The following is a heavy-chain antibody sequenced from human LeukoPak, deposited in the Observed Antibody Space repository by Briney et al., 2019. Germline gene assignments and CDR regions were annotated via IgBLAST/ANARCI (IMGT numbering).Heavy chain of an antibody. J-gene: IGHJ3*02. CDR3: ARTGFYALDAFDI. V-gene: IGHV4-59*12. CDR2: IYYSGST. Sequence: SETLSLTCTVSGGSIRSYYWSWIRQPPGKGLEWIAYIYYSGSTNYNPSLKSRVTISVDTSKNQFSLKLSSVTAADTAVYYCARTGFYALDAFDIWGQGTMVTVSS. D-gene: IGHD2/OR15-2a*01. CDR1: GGSIRSYY.